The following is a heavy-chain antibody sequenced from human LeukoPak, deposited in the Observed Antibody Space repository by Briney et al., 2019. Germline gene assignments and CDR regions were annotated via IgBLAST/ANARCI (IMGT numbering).Heavy chain of an antibody. Sequence: SETLSLTCTVSGGSISGVDYYWSWIRQPPGKGLEWIGYIYYSGRTYYNPSLKSRVIISVDTSKNQFSLKLSSVTAADTAVYYCATQVWAPAGFDLDYYDSSGYYGGSAFDIWGQGTMVTVSS. CDR2: IYYSGRT. D-gene: IGHD3-22*01. J-gene: IGHJ3*02. CDR1: GGSISGVDYY. V-gene: IGHV4-30-4*01. CDR3: ATQVWAPAGFDLDYYDSSGYYGGSAFDI.